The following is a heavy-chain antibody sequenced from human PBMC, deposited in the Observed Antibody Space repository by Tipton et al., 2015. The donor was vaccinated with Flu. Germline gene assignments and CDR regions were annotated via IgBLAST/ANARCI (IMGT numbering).Heavy chain of an antibody. D-gene: IGHD6-13*01. V-gene: IGHV3-23*01. Sequence: SLRLSCAASGFTFSRYAMSWVRQAPGKGLEWVSAISGSGGSTYYADSVKGRFTISRDNSKNTLYLQMNSLRAGDTAVYFCARGPLPDSNWYNGMDVWGQGTTVTVSS. CDR2: ISGSGGST. J-gene: IGHJ6*02. CDR3: ARGPLPDSNWYNGMDV. CDR1: GFTFSRYA.